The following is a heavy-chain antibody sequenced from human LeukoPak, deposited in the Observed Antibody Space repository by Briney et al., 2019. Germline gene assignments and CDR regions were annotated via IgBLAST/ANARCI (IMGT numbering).Heavy chain of an antibody. V-gene: IGHV4-59*02. Sequence: SETLSLTCTVSGGSVSSNYCSWIRQPPGKGLEWIGSIYYSGNTNYNSSLKSRVTISVDTSKNQFSLKLSSVTAADTAVYYCARSNSNYGGPQDYWGQGTLVTVSS. CDR3: ARSNSNYGGPQDY. D-gene: IGHD4-11*01. CDR2: IYYSGNT. CDR1: GGSVSSNY. J-gene: IGHJ4*02.